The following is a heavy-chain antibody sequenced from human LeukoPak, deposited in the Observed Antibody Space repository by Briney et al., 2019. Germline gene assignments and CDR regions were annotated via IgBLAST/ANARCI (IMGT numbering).Heavy chain of an antibody. V-gene: IGHV3-21*06. D-gene: IGHD1-1*01. CDR2: ITTGSSYI. Sequence: GGSLRLSCSASGFSFTSCAMNWVRQAPGKGLEWVSSITTGSSYIYYADSVRGRFSVSRDNAKNSLYLEMNSLRAEDTAVYYCAGVEATTARSYYYYYMDVWGKGTTVTVSS. CDR1: GFSFTSCA. J-gene: IGHJ6*03. CDR3: AGVEATTARSYYYYYMDV.